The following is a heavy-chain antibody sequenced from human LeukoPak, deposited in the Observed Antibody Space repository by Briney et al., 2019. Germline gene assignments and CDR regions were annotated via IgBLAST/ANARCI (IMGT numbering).Heavy chain of an antibody. D-gene: IGHD5-18*01. V-gene: IGHV1-2*02. Sequence: PSVKFSCKALGYTFTGYYIHWLRQAPGQGLEWMGWLNPNSGATNYAPKFQGRVTMTRDTSISTAYMELSSLRSGDTAVYYCARGTPMGDWGQGALVTVSS. CDR1: GYTFTGYY. CDR3: ARGTPMGD. CDR2: LNPNSGAT. J-gene: IGHJ4*02.